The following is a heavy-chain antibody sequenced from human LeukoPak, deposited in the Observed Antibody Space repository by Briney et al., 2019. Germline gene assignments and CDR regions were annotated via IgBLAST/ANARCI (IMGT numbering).Heavy chain of an antibody. CDR1: GYTFTRSV. V-gene: IGHV1-18*01. Sequence: ASVKVSCEASGYTFTRSVINWAPQAPGQGLEWVGWVSPNGGDTNYAENLQDRVSMTTDTSTNTAYMDLRSLRSDDTAIYYCARGSLVTFGGVIVPLASDYWGQGTPVTVSS. CDR2: VSPNGGDT. CDR3: ARGSLVTFGGVIVPLASDY. D-gene: IGHD3-16*02. J-gene: IGHJ4*02.